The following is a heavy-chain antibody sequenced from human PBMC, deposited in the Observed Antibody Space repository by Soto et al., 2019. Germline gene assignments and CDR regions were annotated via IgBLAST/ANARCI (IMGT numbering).Heavy chain of an antibody. Sequence: QVQVVQSGDGVKKPGASVKVSCKASGYTFTNYGFSWVRQAPGQGLEWMGWISGYNGNTKYAEKCQGRVTMTTDTSTSTAHMELRSLRSDDTAVYYCAREGQAPYYYYGMDVWGQGTAVTVSS. J-gene: IGHJ6*02. CDR1: GYTFTNYG. CDR2: ISGYNGNT. V-gene: IGHV1-18*01. CDR3: AREGQAPYYYYGMDV.